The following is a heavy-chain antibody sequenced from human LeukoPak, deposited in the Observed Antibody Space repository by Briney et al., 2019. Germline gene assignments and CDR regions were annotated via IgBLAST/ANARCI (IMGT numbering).Heavy chain of an antibody. CDR1: GGTFSSYA. V-gene: IGHV1-69*05. CDR2: IIPIFGTA. CDR3: ARDDGYLRSPDAFDI. D-gene: IGHD2-21*01. Sequence: SVKVSCKASGGTFSSYAISWVRQAPGQGLEWMGGIIPIFGTANYAQKFQGRVTITTDESTSTAYMELSSLRSEDTAVYYRARDDGYLRSPDAFDIWGQGTMVTVSS. J-gene: IGHJ3*02.